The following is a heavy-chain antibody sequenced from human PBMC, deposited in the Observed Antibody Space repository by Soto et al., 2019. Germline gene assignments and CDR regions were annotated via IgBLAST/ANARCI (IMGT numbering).Heavy chain of an antibody. Sequence: TSETLSLTCTVSGGSISSSSYYWGWIRQPPGKGLEWIGSIYYSGSTYYNPSLKSRVTISVDTSKNQFSLKLSSVTAADTAVYYCTTDRGSGYDLDFDYWGQGTLVTVSS. V-gene: IGHV4-39*01. CDR2: IYYSGST. CDR1: GGSISSSSYY. CDR3: TTDRGSGYDLDFDY. J-gene: IGHJ4*02. D-gene: IGHD5-12*01.